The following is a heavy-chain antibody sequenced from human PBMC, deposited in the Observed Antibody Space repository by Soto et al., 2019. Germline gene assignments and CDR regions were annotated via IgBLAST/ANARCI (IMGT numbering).Heavy chain of an antibody. J-gene: IGHJ6*03. V-gene: IGHV3-64*01. CDR3: ARRARPDFYYMDV. CDR2: ISSNGVGT. CDR1: GFTLSGYA. D-gene: IGHD6-6*01. Sequence: EVQLAESGGGLAQPGGSLRLSCAASGFTLSGYAMDWVRQAPGKGLDDVSGISSNGVGTYYANSVQGRFTISRDNSKNTVYLQMGSLRPEDMAVYYCARRARPDFYYMDVWGKGTTVTVSS.